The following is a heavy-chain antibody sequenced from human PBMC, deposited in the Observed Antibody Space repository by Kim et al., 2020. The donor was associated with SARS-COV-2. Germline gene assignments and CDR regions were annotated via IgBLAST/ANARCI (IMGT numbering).Heavy chain of an antibody. J-gene: IGHJ4*01. V-gene: IGHV3-49*04. D-gene: IGHD1-1*01. CDR3: TRGDGRTRAAFDS. CDR1: GFPFGNYA. CDR2: IRSKAYGETT. Sequence: GGSLRLSCKASGFPFGNYALTWVRQAPGKGLEWVGRIRSKAYGETTEDAASVKGRFTISRDDSKSIAYLQMNSLKTGDTAVYFCTRGDGRTRAAFDSWG.